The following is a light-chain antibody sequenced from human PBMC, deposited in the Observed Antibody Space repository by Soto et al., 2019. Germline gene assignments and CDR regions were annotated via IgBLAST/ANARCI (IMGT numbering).Light chain of an antibody. CDR1: SSNIGGYNY. CDR2: DVG. Sequence: QSALTQPASVPGSPGQSITISCTGTSSNIGGYNYVSWYQQHPGRAPKLMIYDVGSRPSGVSNRFSGSKSANTASLTISGLQTEDEADYYCSSYTSRNTEVFGTGTKLTVL. J-gene: IGLJ1*01. V-gene: IGLV2-14*03. CDR3: SSYTSRNTEV.